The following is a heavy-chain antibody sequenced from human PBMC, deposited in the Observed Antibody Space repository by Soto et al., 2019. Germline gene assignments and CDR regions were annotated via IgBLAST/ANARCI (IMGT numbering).Heavy chain of an antibody. CDR3: ARGPGAHVGRYPTPSGKDV. V-gene: IGHV5-51*01. Sequence: GEALKISCKGSGYSSTSYWIGWVRQMPGKGLEWMGIIYPGDSYTRYSPSFQCQVTISADKSISTAYLQWSSLKASDTAIDYFARGPGAHVGRYPTPSGKDVCGQLHTLTVSS. CDR1: GYSSTSYW. D-gene: IGHD1-26*01. CDR2: IYPGDSYT. J-gene: IGHJ6*02.